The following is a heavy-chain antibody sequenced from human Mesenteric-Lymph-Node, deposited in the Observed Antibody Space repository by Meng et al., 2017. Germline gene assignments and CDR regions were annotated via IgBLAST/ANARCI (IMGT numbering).Heavy chain of an antibody. D-gene: IGHD3-10*01. CDR1: GYTFTTYD. CDR3: ARDYYGSGSYYNWFDP. V-gene: IGHV1-8*03. Sequence: ASVKVSCKASGYTFTTYDINWVRQATGQGLEWMGWMNPNIGNTGYAQKFRGRVTITRNTSTSTAYMELSSLTSEDTAVYYCARDYYGSGSYYNWFDPWGQGTLVTVSS. J-gene: IGHJ5*02. CDR2: MNPNIGNT.